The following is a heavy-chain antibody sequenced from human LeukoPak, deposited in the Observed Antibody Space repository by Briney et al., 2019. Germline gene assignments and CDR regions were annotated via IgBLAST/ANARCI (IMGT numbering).Heavy chain of an antibody. J-gene: IGHJ4*02. CDR2: IKEDGSEM. CDR3: SRNNRSGGDY. D-gene: IGHD3-3*01. V-gene: IGHV3-7*01. Sequence: PGGSLRLSCAASGFTFSSYWMSWVRQAPGKGLEWVANIKEDGSEMYYVDSVKGRFTISRDDAKHSLYLQMNSLRVEDTAVYYCSRNNRSGGDYWGQGTLVTVSS. CDR1: GFTFSSYW.